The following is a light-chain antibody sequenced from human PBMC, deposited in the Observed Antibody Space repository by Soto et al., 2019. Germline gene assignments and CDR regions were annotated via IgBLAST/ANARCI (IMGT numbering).Light chain of an antibody. CDR1: QSVSSNY. J-gene: IGKJ5*01. CDR2: RAS. Sequence: EIVLTQSPGTLSLSPGERATLSCRASQSVSSNYLAWYQQKPGQAPKVLIYRASSRATGIPDRFSGSGSGTDFTLTISRLEPEDFAVYYCQQHGTSPITFGQGTRLE. V-gene: IGKV3-20*01. CDR3: QQHGTSPIT.